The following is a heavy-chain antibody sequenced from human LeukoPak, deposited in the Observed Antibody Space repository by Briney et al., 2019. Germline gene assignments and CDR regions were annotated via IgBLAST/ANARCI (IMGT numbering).Heavy chain of an antibody. D-gene: IGHD3-10*01. Sequence: RASVKDSCKVSGYTLTELSMHRVRQAPGKGLEGKGSFDPEDGETIYAQKFQGRVTMTEDTSTDTAYMELISLKYEDTAVYYCAAAAGPPSGSYSDYWGQGTLVTVSS. CDR3: AAAAGPPSGSYSDY. J-gene: IGHJ4*02. V-gene: IGHV1-24*01. CDR1: GYTLTELS. CDR2: FDPEDGET.